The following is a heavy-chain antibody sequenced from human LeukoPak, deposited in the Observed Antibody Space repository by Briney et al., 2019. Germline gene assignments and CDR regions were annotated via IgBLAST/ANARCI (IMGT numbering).Heavy chain of an antibody. J-gene: IGHJ4*02. V-gene: IGHV3-33*08. Sequence: GRSLRLSCAASGFTFDDYAMHWVRQAPGKGLEWVAVIWYDGSNKYYADSVKGRFTISRDNSKNTLYLQMNSLRAEDTAVYYCARDMGLEYSSSSLDYWGQGTLVTVSS. D-gene: IGHD6-6*01. CDR1: GFTFDDYA. CDR3: ARDMGLEYSSSSLDY. CDR2: IWYDGSNK.